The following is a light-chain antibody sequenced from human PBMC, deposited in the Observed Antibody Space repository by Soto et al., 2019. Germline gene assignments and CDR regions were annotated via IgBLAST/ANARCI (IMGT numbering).Light chain of an antibody. CDR1: QSVGTN. Sequence: EIVMTQSPATLSVSPGDRAALSCRSSQSVGTNFAWYQQKPGQAPRLLIYDASSRATGVPTRFSGSGSGTEFTRTISILQSEDFSVYYCQQYYNWPPKYTFGQGTKRAIK. CDR2: DAS. J-gene: IGKJ2*01. V-gene: IGKV3-15*01. CDR3: QQYYNWPPKYT.